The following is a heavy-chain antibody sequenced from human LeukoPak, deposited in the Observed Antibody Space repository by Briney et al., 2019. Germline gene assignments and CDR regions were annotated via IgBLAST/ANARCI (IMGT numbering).Heavy chain of an antibody. Sequence: GGSLRLSCAASGFTVSSNYMSWVRQAPGKGLEWVSVIYSGGNTYYADSVKGRFTISRDNSKNTLYLQMNSLRAEDTAVYYCARDRSTTHFDYWGQGTLVTVSS. J-gene: IGHJ4*02. CDR1: GFTVSSNY. V-gene: IGHV3-66*01. D-gene: IGHD5/OR15-5a*01. CDR2: IYSGGNT. CDR3: ARDRSTTHFDY.